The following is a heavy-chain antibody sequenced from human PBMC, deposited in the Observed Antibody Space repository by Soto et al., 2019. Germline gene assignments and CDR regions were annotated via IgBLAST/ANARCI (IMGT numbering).Heavy chain of an antibody. CDR2: IYPDDSDT. V-gene: IGHV5-51*01. Sequence: PGESLKISCKGSGYSFTSYWIGWVRQMPGKGLEWMGLIYPDDSDTRYSPSFQGQVTISADKSISTAYLQWSSLKASDTAMYYCARHGPRVYYDNSDYYYYGMDVWGQGTTVTVSS. D-gene: IGHD3-22*01. CDR3: ARHGPRVYYDNSDYYYYGMDV. J-gene: IGHJ6*02. CDR1: GYSFTSYW.